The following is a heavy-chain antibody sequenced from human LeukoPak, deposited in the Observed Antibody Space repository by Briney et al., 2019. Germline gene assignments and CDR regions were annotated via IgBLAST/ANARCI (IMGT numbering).Heavy chain of an antibody. Sequence: SETLSLTCTVSGGSISSSSYYWGWIRQPPGKGLEWIGSIYYSGSTYYNPSLKSRVTISVDTSKNQFSLKLSSVTAADTAVYYCAGWIQLWPRDYWGQGTLVTDSS. D-gene: IGHD5-18*01. CDR2: IYYSGST. V-gene: IGHV4-39*07. CDR1: GGSISSSSYY. CDR3: AGWIQLWPRDY. J-gene: IGHJ4*02.